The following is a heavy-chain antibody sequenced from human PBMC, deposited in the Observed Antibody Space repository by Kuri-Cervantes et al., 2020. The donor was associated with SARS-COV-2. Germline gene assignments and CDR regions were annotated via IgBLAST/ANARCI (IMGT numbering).Heavy chain of an antibody. J-gene: IGHJ4*02. D-gene: IGHD5-18*01. CDR2: ISSSSSYI. Sequence: GESLKISCAASGFTLSSYSMNWVRQAPGKGLEWVSSISSSSSYIYYADSVKGRFTISRDNAKNSLYLQMNSLRAEDTAVYHCARGPRGYKTVDYWGQGTLVTVSS. CDR1: GFTLSSYS. CDR3: ARGPRGYKTVDY. V-gene: IGHV3-21*01.